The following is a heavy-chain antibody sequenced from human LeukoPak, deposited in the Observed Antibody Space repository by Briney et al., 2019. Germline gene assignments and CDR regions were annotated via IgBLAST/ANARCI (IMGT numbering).Heavy chain of an antibody. Sequence: ASVKVSCKASGYTFTTYYVHWVRQAPGQGLEWMGIINPSGGSTTYAQKFRARLTMTRDMSTSTVYMELSSLRSEDTAVYYCARVYRFDFWFDYWGQGTLVSVSS. V-gene: IGHV1-46*01. CDR2: INPSGGST. CDR1: GYTFTTYY. J-gene: IGHJ4*02. D-gene: IGHD3-3*01. CDR3: ARVYRFDFWFDY.